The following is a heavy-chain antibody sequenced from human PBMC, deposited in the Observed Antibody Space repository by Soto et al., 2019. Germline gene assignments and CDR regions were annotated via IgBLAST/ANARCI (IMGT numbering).Heavy chain of an antibody. CDR3: VKNSGGFHS. CDR2: IDGSGTFT. D-gene: IGHD3-10*01. Sequence: EVHILESGGDLVQPGGSLRLSCAASGFTFSSTDMSWVRQGPGKGLEWVSTIDGSGTFTYYADSVKGRFTISRDNSKNTGHLQMMSLGADGTTVYYCVKNSGGFHSWGQGTLVTVSS. V-gene: IGHV3-23*01. CDR1: GFTFSSTD. J-gene: IGHJ5*01.